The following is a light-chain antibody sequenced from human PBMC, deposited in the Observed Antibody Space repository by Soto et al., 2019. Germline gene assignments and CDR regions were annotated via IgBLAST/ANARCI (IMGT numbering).Light chain of an antibody. V-gene: IGKV3-11*01. CDR2: DAS. J-gene: IGKJ5*01. Sequence: EIVLTQSPDTLSLSPFERATLSCWASHSVTTHLAWFQQRPGQTPRLLIYDASTRAPGIPARFSGRGSGADFTLTISSLEPEDFAVYYCKQRSDSINCGQGKRLEIK. CDR1: HSVTTH. CDR3: KQRSDSIN.